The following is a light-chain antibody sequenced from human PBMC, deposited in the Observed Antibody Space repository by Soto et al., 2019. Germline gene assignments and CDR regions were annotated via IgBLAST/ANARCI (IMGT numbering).Light chain of an antibody. Sequence: EIVLTQSPGTLSLSPGARATLSCRASQSVSSGYLAWYQQKPGQAPRLLIYGASTRATGIPDRFSGSGSGTDFTLTISRLEPEDFAVYYCQQYSSSPSITFGQGTRLEIK. V-gene: IGKV3-20*01. CDR2: GAS. J-gene: IGKJ5*01. CDR3: QQYSSSPSIT. CDR1: QSVSSGY.